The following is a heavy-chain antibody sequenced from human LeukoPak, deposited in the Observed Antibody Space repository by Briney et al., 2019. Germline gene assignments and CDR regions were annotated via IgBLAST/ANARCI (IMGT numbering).Heavy chain of an antibody. D-gene: IGHD4-17*01. V-gene: IGHV3-21*04. CDR2: ISSSSTYI. CDR3: ARDRTMTTVTDFDS. Sequence: PGGSLRLSYAASGFTFSSYSMNWVRQAPGKGLEWVSSISSSSTYIYYADSVKGRFTISRDNAKNSLYLQMNSLRAEDTALYYCARDRTMTTVTDFDSWGQGTLVTVSS. J-gene: IGHJ4*02. CDR1: GFTFSSYS.